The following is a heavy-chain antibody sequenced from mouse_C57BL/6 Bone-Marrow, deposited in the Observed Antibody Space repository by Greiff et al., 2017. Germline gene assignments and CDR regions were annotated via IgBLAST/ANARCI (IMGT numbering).Heavy chain of an antibody. D-gene: IGHD3-2*01. CDR2: INPSNGGT. Sequence: QVQLQQPGTELVKPGASVKLSCKASGYTFTRYWMHWVQQRPGQGLEWIGNINPSNGGTNYNEKFKSKATLTVDKSSSTAYMQLSSLASDDSAVYYCARSRGVDSPNYYSMDYWGQGTSVTVSS. V-gene: IGHV1-53*01. J-gene: IGHJ4*01. CDR3: ARSRGVDSPNYYSMDY. CDR1: GYTFTRYW.